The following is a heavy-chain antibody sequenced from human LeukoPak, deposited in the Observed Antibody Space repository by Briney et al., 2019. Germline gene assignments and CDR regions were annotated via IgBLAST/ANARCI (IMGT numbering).Heavy chain of an antibody. CDR1: GFTLSSYS. CDR3: AREARYNYYMDV. CDR2: ISTSSTTI. D-gene: IGHD1-14*01. Sequence: GSLRLSCAASGFTLSSYSMNWVRQAPGKGLEWVSYISTSSTTIYYADSVKGPFTISRDNAKNSLYLQMNSLRAEDTAVYYCAREARYNYYMDVWGKGTTVTVSS. J-gene: IGHJ6*03. V-gene: IGHV3-48*01.